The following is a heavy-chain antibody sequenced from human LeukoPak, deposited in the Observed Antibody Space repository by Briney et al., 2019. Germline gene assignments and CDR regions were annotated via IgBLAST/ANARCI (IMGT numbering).Heavy chain of an antibody. Sequence: ASVKVSCKASGYTFTGYYMHWVRQAPGQGLEWMGWINPNSGGTNYAQKFQGRVTMTRDTSISTAYMELSRLRSDDTAVYYCARDGEHPSVMTTVTTKGWFDPWGQGTLVTVSS. J-gene: IGHJ5*02. CDR1: GYTFTGYY. D-gene: IGHD4-17*01. CDR3: ARDGEHPSVMTTVTTKGWFDP. CDR2: INPNSGGT. V-gene: IGHV1-2*02.